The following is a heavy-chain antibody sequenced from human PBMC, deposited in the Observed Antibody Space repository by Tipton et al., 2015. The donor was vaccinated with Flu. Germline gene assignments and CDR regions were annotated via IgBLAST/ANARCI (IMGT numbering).Heavy chain of an antibody. V-gene: IGHV4-39*07. J-gene: IGHJ2*01. Sequence: TLSLTCTVSGGSISSSSYYWGWIRQPPGKGLEWIGSIYYSGSTYYNPSLKSRVTISVDTSKNQFSLKLSSVTAADTAVYYCARLKYGGSYMWYFDLWGRGTLVTGSS. CDR2: IYYSGST. CDR1: GGSISSSSYY. D-gene: IGHD1-26*01. CDR3: ARLKYGGSYMWYFDL.